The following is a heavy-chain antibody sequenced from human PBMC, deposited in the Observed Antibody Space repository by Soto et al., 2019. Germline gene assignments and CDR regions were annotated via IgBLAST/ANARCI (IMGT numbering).Heavy chain of an antibody. CDR3: ARGFYTDY. D-gene: IGHD3-3*01. Sequence: GGSLRLSCEASGFNFSRSWMSWVRQAPGKGLEWVANMKEDGSEKYYADSVRGRFTISRDNAKNSVHLQMNSLRVEDTAVYYCARGFYTDYWGQGALVTASS. J-gene: IGHJ4*02. V-gene: IGHV3-7*01. CDR1: GFNFSRSW. CDR2: MKEDGSEK.